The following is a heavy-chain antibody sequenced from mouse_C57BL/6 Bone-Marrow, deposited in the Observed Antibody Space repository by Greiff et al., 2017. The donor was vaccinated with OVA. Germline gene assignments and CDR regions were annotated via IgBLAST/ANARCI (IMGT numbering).Heavy chain of an antibody. CDR2: IYPGDGDT. V-gene: IGHV1-82*01. Sequence: QVQLQQSGPELVKPGASVKISCKASCYAFSSSWMNWVKQRPGKGLEWIGRIYPGDGDTNYNGKFKGKATLTADKSSSTAYMQLSSLTSEDSAVYFCARSILHAMDYWGQGTSVTVSS. D-gene: IGHD1-1*01. J-gene: IGHJ4*01. CDR1: CYAFSSSW. CDR3: ARSILHAMDY.